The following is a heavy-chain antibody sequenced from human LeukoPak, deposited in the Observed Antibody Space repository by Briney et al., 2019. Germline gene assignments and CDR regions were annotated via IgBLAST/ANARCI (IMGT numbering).Heavy chain of an antibody. J-gene: IGHJ4*02. CDR3: ARGGERELLGDFDY. D-gene: IGHD1-26*01. V-gene: IGHV3-48*04. Sequence: AGGSLRLSCAASGFTFSSYSMNWVRQAPGKGLEWVSYTSSSSSTIYYADSVKGRFTISRDNAKNSLYLQMNSLRAEDTAAYYCARGGERELLGDFDYWGQGPLVTVSS. CDR2: TSSSSSTI. CDR1: GFTFSSYS.